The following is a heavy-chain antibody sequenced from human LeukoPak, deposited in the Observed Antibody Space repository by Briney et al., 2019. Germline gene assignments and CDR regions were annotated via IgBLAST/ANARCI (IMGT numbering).Heavy chain of an antibody. Sequence: SETLSLTCAVSGGSISSSNWWGWVRQPPGKGLEWIGEIYHSGSTNYNPSLKSRVTISVDKSKNQFSLKLSSVTAADTAVYYCASGYSSSWYPIRFDYWGQGALVTVSS. CDR1: GGSISSSNW. D-gene: IGHD6-13*01. CDR2: IYHSGST. V-gene: IGHV4-4*02. CDR3: ASGYSSSWYPIRFDY. J-gene: IGHJ4*02.